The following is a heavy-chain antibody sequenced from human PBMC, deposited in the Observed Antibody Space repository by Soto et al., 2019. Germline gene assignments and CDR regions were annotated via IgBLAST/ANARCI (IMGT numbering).Heavy chain of an antibody. Sequence: GSLRLSCXASGFTFSSYEMNWVRQAPGKGLEWVSYISSSGSTIYYADSVKGRFTISRDNAKNSLYLQMNSLRAEDTAVYYCARGLEIRPLGYCSSTSCYKGGEFDYWGQGTLVTVSS. CDR3: ARGLEIRPLGYCSSTSCYKGGEFDY. CDR2: ISSSGSTI. V-gene: IGHV3-48*03. D-gene: IGHD2-2*02. CDR1: GFTFSSYE. J-gene: IGHJ4*02.